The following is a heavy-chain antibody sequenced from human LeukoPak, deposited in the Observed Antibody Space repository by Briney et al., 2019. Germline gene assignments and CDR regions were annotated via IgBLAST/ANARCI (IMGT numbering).Heavy chain of an antibody. Sequence: GGSLRPSCAASGFTFSSYAIHWVRQAPGKGLDWVSTISGPGGSTYYADSVKGRFTISRDNSRNTVYLQMNSLRAEDTALYYCAKDLEGAIYYFDYLGQGTLVTVSS. J-gene: IGHJ4*02. D-gene: IGHD1-26*01. CDR3: AKDLEGAIYYFDY. CDR2: ISGPGGST. CDR1: GFTFSSYA. V-gene: IGHV3-23*01.